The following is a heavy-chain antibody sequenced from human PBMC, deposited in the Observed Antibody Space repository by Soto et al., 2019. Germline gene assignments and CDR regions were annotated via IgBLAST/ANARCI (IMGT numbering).Heavy chain of an antibody. J-gene: IGHJ5*02. CDR1: GGSFSGYY. Sequence: SETLSLTCAVYGGSFSGYYWSWIRQPPGKGLEWIGEINHSGSTNYNPSLKSRVTISVDTSKNQFSLKLSPVTAADTAVYYCASGHHYYGSGSYMRFDPWGQGTLVTVSS. D-gene: IGHD3-10*01. V-gene: IGHV4-34*01. CDR2: INHSGST. CDR3: ASGHHYYGSGSYMRFDP.